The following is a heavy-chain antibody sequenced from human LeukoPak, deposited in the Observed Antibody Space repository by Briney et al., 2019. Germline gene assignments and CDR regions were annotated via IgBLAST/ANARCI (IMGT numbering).Heavy chain of an antibody. J-gene: IGHJ4*02. V-gene: IGHV1-2*02. CDR2: INPNSGGT. CDR3: ARDAKLLRRDGYNYPY. CDR1: GYTFTGYY. D-gene: IGHD5-24*01. Sequence: GASVKVSCKASGYTFTGYYMHWVRQAPGQGPEWMGWINPNSGGTNYAQKFQGRVTMTRDTSISTAYMELSRLRSDDTAVYYCARDAKLLRRDGYNYPYWGQGTLVTVSS.